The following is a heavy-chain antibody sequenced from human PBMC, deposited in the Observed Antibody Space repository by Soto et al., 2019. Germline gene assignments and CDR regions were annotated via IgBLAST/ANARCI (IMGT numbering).Heavy chain of an antibody. Sequence: QVQLVQSGAEVKKPGASVKVSCEASGYPFSAFDINWVRKAGGQGLEWMGWMNPDSGDTAFAQRFQDRITMTRSTSISTADMELSRLTSDDTAVYFCVRQPGGVATPGDDYWGQGTLVTVSS. D-gene: IGHD2-15*01. CDR2: MNPDSGDT. J-gene: IGHJ4*02. CDR1: GYPFSAFD. CDR3: VRQPGGVATPGDDY. V-gene: IGHV1-8*01.